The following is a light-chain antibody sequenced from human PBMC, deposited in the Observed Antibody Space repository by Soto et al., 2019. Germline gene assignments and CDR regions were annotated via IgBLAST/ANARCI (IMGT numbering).Light chain of an antibody. V-gene: IGLV2-14*01. Sequence: QSALTQPASVSGSPGQSITISCTGTSSDVGGYNYVSWYQQHPDKAPKVMIYEVSNRPSGVPDRFSASKSGTSASLAITGLQADDEAEYYCQSYDSSLSGWVFGGGTKLTVL. CDR3: QSYDSSLSGWV. CDR2: EVS. CDR1: SSDVGGYNY. J-gene: IGLJ3*02.